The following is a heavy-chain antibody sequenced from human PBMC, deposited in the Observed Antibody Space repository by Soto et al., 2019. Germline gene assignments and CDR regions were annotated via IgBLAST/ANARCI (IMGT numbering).Heavy chain of an antibody. Sequence: SETLSLTCAVSCDSINSSHWWNWVRQAPGKGLEWIGQISHSGSTNYNPSLKSRVTISVDTSKNQFSLKLSSVTAADTAVYYCARSRRSIAARRFDYWGQGTLVTVSS. V-gene: IGHV4-4*02. CDR2: ISHSGST. J-gene: IGHJ4*02. CDR3: ARSRRSIAARRFDY. D-gene: IGHD6-6*01. CDR1: CDSINSSHW.